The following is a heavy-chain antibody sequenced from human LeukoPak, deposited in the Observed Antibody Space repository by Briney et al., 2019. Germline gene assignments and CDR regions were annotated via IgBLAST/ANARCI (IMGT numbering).Heavy chain of an antibody. Sequence: SETLSLTCAVSGWSFSGYYLSWIRQPPGKGLEWIWVINHSGSTNYNPSLKSRVTISVDTSKNQFSLKLSSVTAADTAVYYCARGREVYYYGSGSKRKNYYFDYWGQGTLVTVSS. J-gene: IGHJ4*02. CDR3: ARGREVYYYGSGSKRKNYYFDY. CDR2: INHSGST. D-gene: IGHD3-10*01. CDR1: GWSFSGYY. V-gene: IGHV4-34*01.